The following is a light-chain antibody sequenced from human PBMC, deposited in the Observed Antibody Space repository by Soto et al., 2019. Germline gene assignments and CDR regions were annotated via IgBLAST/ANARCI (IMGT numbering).Light chain of an antibody. J-gene: IGLJ1*01. CDR3: CSYAGTYRYV. CDR1: SSDVGGYKY. V-gene: IGLV2-11*01. Sequence: QSVLTQPRSVSGSPGQSVTISCTGSSSDVGGYKYVSWYQQHPAKAPKLMLFDVNERPSGVPDRFSGSKSGNTASLTISGLQAEDEADYYCCSYAGTYRYVFGTGTKVTVL. CDR2: DVN.